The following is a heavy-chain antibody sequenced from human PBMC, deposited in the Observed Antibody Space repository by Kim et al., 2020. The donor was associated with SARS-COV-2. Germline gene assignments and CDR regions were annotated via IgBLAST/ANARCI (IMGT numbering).Heavy chain of an antibody. CDR1: GFTFSGSA. CDR2: IRSKANSYAT. CDR3: TTSTLRYFDWLPDY. V-gene: IGHV3-73*01. J-gene: IGHJ4*02. D-gene: IGHD3-9*01. Sequence: GGSLRLSCAASGFTFSGSAMHCVRQASGNGLEWVGRIRSKANSYATAYAASVKGRFTISRDDSKNTAYLQMNSLKTEDTAVYYCTTSTLRYFDWLPDYWGQGTLVTVSS.